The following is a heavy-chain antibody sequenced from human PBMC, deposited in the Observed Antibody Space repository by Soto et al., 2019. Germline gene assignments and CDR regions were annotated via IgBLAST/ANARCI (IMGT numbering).Heavy chain of an antibody. D-gene: IGHD5-12*01. J-gene: IGHJ1*01. CDR1: GYTFTGYY. CDR2: INPVFGRP. Sequence: SVKVSCKASGYTFTGYYMHWVRRAPGQGLEWMGWINPVFGRPNYAQRFRGRLTITADESTNTGYMELIDLRSEDTAVYYCAREGSGYNFWGQGTQVTVSS. V-gene: IGHV1-69*13. CDR3: AREGSGYNF.